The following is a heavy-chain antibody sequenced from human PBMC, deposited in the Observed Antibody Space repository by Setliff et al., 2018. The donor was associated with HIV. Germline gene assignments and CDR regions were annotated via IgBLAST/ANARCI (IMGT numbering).Heavy chain of an antibody. J-gene: IGHJ6*02. CDR1: GYIFIRYY. D-gene: IGHD3-3*01. CDR3: ARDVRDGFEEWFSTLDDGMDV. CDR2: INPHTGVT. Sequence: VASVKVSCKTSGYIFIRYYILWVRQAPGQGLEWMGNINPHTGVTRYAEKFQGRVTMTRDTSISTIYMELSRLRSDDTAVYYCARDVRDGFEEWFSTLDDGMDVWGQGTTVTVSS. V-gene: IGHV1-2*02.